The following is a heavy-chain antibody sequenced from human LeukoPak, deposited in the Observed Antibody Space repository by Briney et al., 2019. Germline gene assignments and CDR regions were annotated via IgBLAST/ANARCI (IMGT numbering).Heavy chain of an antibody. CDR2: ISGSGGST. J-gene: IGHJ4*02. V-gene: IGHV3-23*01. CDR1: GFTFSSNA. D-gene: IGHD6-6*01. CDR3: ARANIAARAFAY. Sequence: GGSLRLSCAASGFTFSSNAMSWVRQAPGKGLEWVSAISGSGGSTYYADSVKGRFTISRDNSKNTLYLQMNSLRAEDTAVYYCARANIAARAFAYWGQGTLVTVSS.